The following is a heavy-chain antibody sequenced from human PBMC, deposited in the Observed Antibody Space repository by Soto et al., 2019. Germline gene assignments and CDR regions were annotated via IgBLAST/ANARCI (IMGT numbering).Heavy chain of an antibody. CDR1: EFAFSTYS. Sequence: GGSLRLSCTASEFAFSTYSMNWVRQAPGKGLEWLAAIDISSRYIYYADSVKGRFTISRDNAKNSLYLQMNSLRAEDTAVYYCAKDLPYDSSGYYVYWGQGTLVTVSS. D-gene: IGHD3-22*01. J-gene: IGHJ4*02. CDR3: AKDLPYDSSGYYVY. V-gene: IGHV3-21*04. CDR2: IDISSRYI.